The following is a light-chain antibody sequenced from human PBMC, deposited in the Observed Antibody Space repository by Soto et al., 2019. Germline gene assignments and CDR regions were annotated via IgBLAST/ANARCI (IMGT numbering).Light chain of an antibody. J-gene: IGKJ1*01. V-gene: IGKV3-15*01. CDR1: QSVSSN. CDR3: QQYGSSPRT. CDR2: GAP. Sequence: EIVMTQSPATLSVSPGERATLSCRASQSVSSNLAWYQQKPGQAPRLLIYGAPTRATGIPARFSGSGSGTDFTLIISRLEPEDFAMYYCQQYGSSPRTFGQGTKVDIK.